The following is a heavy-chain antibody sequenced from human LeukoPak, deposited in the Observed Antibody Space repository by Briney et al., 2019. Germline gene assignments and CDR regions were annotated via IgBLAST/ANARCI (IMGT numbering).Heavy chain of an antibody. Sequence: PGGSLRLSCAASGFTFSDYYMSWIRQPPGKGLEWIGEINHSGSTNYNPSLKSRVTISVDTSKNQFSLKLSSVTAADTAVYYCARGDDMVQGVITDAFRMDVWGKGTTVTVSS. V-gene: IGHV4-34*01. J-gene: IGHJ6*04. CDR1: GFTFSDYY. D-gene: IGHD3-10*01. CDR3: ARGDDMVQGVITDAFRMDV. CDR2: INHSGST.